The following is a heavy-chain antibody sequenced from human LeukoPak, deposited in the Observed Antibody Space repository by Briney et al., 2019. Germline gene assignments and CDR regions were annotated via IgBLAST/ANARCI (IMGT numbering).Heavy chain of an antibody. J-gene: IGHJ5*02. CDR2: INHSGST. CDR3: ARGRRYQLPLGFDP. Sequence: PSETLSLTCAVYGGSFSGYYWSWIRQPPGKGLEWIGEINHSGSTNYNPSLKSRVTISVDTSKNQLSLKLSSVTAADTAVYYCARGRRYQLPLGFDPWGQGTLVTVSS. D-gene: IGHD2-2*01. CDR1: GGSFSGYY. V-gene: IGHV4-34*01.